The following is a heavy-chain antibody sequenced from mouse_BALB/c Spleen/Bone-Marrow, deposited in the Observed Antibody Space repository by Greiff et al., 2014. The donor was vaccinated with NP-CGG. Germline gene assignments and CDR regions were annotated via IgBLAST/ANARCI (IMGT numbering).Heavy chain of an antibody. CDR2: INPSNGGT. V-gene: IGHV1S16*01. CDR1: GYTLTSYW. CDR3: TYMGYYGSSYAMDY. D-gene: IGHD1-1*01. J-gene: IGHJ4*01. Sequence: QVQLKESGAELVKPGASVKLSCKASGYTLTSYWMHWVKLRPGQGFEWIGEINPSNGGTNYNEKFKRKATLTVDKSSSTAYMQLSSLTSEDSAVYYCTYMGYYGSSYAMDYWGQGTSVTVSS.